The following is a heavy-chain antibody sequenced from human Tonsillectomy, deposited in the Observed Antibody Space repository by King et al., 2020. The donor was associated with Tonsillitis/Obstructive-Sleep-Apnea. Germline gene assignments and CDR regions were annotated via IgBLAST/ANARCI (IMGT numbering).Heavy chain of an antibody. J-gene: IGHJ4*02. CDR3: VSPYNWNSQAYFDY. CDR2: INTGNGSP. D-gene: IGHD1-1*01. Sequence: QLVQSGAEVKKPGASVKVSCKASGYTLSGYPIHWVRQAPGQRLEWMGWINTGNGSPKYSQKFQDRVTITRDTSASTAYMELSSLPSEDTAVYYCVSPYNWNSQAYFDYWGQGTLVTVSS. CDR1: GYTLSGYP. V-gene: IGHV1-3*04.